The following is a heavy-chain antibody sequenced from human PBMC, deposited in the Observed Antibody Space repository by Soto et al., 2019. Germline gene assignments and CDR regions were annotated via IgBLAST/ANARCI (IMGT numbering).Heavy chain of an antibody. CDR2: ISAYNGNT. CDR1: GYTFTSYG. CDR3: ARGDPYYDILTGLPMDY. Sequence: QVQLVQSGAEVKKPGASVKVSCKATGYTFTSYGISWVRPAPGQGLEWMGWISAYNGNTNYAQTLQRKVTMTTDTYTRTAYMELRSLRSDDTAVYYCARGDPYYDILTGLPMDYWGEGTLVTVSS. V-gene: IGHV1-18*01. D-gene: IGHD3-9*01. J-gene: IGHJ4*02.